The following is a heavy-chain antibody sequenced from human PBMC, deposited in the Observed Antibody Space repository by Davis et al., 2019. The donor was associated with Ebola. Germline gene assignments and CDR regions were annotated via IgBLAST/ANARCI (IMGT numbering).Heavy chain of an antibody. Sequence: GSLRLSCSVSGDSIRGGTYYWDWIRQPPGKGLEWIGSVSYSGGMYTTSMYYNASLKSRVTISADASKNQFSLTLMSVTAADTAVYYCARIVVTTVTEFDYWGQGTLVTVSS. CDR1: GDSIRGGTYY. V-gene: IGHV4-39*01. J-gene: IGHJ4*02. D-gene: IGHD4-17*01. CDR2: VSYSGGMYTTSM. CDR3: ARIVVTTVTEFDY.